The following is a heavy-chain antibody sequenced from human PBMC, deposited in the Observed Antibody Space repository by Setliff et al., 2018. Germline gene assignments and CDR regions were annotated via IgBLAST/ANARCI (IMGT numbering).Heavy chain of an antibody. CDR2: LNPVYGIA. D-gene: IGHD6-19*01. CDR3: ARTPPNRGLSNGWYVDY. V-gene: IGHV1-18*01. Sequence: ASVKVSCKASGYTFINYDINWVRQATGQGLEWMGWLNPVYGIANYARKFQGRVTLTTDTPTTTAYMDLRGLRSDDTAVYYCARTPPNRGLSNGWYVDYWGQGALVTVSS. J-gene: IGHJ4*02. CDR1: GYTFINYD.